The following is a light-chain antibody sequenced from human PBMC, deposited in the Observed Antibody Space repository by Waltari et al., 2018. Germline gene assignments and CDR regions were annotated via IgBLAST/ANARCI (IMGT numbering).Light chain of an antibody. J-gene: IGLJ3*02. V-gene: IGLV4-69*01. CDR3: QTGGHGTWV. CDR1: SGHRSNI. Sequence: QLVLTQSPSASASLGASVKLTCTLSSGHRSNIIAWHQQQPEKGPRYWMKVNSDGSHSKGDEIPYRFSGASSGAERYRTISSRQSEDEADYCCQTGGHGTWVFGGGTKLTVL. CDR2: VNSDGSH.